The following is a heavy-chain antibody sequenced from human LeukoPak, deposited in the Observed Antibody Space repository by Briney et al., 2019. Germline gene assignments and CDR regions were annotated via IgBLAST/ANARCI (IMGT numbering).Heavy chain of an antibody. CDR1: GYTFSSYG. CDR3: ARDCIGCHGFDY. D-gene: IGHD2-15*01. CDR2: VSAYADDT. V-gene: IGHV1-18*01. J-gene: IGHJ4*02. Sequence: GVSVKVSCKASGYTFSSYGISWVRQAPGQGLEWMGWVSAYADDTNYVQKFQGRVTMTTDTSTSTAYMELRSLRSDDTAVYYCARDCIGCHGFDYWGQGTLVTVSS.